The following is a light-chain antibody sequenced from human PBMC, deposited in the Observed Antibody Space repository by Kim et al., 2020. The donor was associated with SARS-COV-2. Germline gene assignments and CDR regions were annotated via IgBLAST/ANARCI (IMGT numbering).Light chain of an antibody. CDR1: NLRRFY. Sequence: SSELTQDPAVSVALGQTVRITCQGDNLRRFYASWYQQKPGQAPILVIYGKNSRPSGIPDRFSASSSRDTASLTITGAQAEDEADYYCNSLDNSGNRFGGGTRLTVL. CDR2: GKN. V-gene: IGLV3-19*01. CDR3: NSLDNSGNR. J-gene: IGLJ2*01.